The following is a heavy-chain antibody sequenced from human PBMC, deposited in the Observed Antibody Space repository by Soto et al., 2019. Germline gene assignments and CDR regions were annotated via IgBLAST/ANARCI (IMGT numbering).Heavy chain of an antibody. V-gene: IGHV3-64*01. D-gene: IGHD2-2*01. CDR2: ISSNGGST. J-gene: IGHJ3*02. CDR1: GFTFSSYG. CDR3: ARDGDCSSTSCYAFDI. Sequence: EVQLVESGGGLVQPGGSLRLSCAASGFTFSSYGMHWVRQAPGKGLEYVSAISSNGGSTYYANSVKGRFTISRDNSNNTLYLQMGSLRAEDMAVYYCARDGDCSSTSCYAFDIWRHGTMVTVSS.